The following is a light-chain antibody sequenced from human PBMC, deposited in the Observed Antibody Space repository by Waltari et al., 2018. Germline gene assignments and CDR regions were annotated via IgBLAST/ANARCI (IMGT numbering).Light chain of an antibody. J-gene: IGKJ4*01. CDR1: QRVDSQ. Sequence: EIVLTQSPATLSSSPGERATLSCRASQRVDSQLAWYQLKPGQAPRLLIHDVSNRATGVPARFSGSGSGTDFTLTISSLEPEDSAFYYCQQRYDWPITFGGGTKVEIK. CDR3: QQRYDWPIT. V-gene: IGKV3-11*01. CDR2: DVS.